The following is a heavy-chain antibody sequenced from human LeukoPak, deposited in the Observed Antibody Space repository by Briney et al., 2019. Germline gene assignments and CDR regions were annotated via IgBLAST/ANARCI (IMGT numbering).Heavy chain of an antibody. V-gene: IGHV4-61*02. J-gene: IGHJ4*02. D-gene: IGHD6-19*01. CDR3: ARPDSSGSFDY. Sequence: PSQTLSLTCTVSGGSISSGSYYWRWIRQPGGKGLEWIGRIYTSGSTNYNPSLKSRVTISVDTSKNQFSLKLSSVTAADTAVYYCARPDSSGSFDYWGQGTLVTVSS. CDR1: GGSISSGSYY. CDR2: IYTSGST.